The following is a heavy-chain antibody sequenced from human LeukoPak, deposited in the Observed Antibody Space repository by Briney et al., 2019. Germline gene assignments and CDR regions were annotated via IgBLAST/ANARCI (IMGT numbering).Heavy chain of an antibody. D-gene: IGHD1-26*01. J-gene: IGHJ5*02. V-gene: IGHV3-30-3*01. Sequence: GGSLRLSCAASGFTFSSYAMHWVRQAPGKGLEWVAVISYDGSNKYYADSVKGRFTISRDNSKNTLYLQMNSLRAEDTAVYYCARDSGSYSGWFDPWGQGTLVTVSS. CDR2: ISYDGSNK. CDR3: ARDSGSYSGWFDP. CDR1: GFTFSSYA.